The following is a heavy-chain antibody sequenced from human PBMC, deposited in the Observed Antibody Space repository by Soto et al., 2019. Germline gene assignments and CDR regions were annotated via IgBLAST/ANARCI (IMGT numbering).Heavy chain of an antibody. D-gene: IGHD2-2*02. CDR2: ISRSGGTS. CDR1: GFTFRNYA. CDR3: ARGDCSAAGCYIHYYYGMDV. V-gene: IGHV3-23*01. Sequence: PGGSLRLSCAAAGFTFRNYAMSWVRQAPGKGLEWVSAISRSGGTSYYADSVKGRFTIPRDNAKNTLYLQMDNLRAEDTAVYYCARGDCSAAGCYIHYYYGMDVWGQGTTVTVSS. J-gene: IGHJ6*02.